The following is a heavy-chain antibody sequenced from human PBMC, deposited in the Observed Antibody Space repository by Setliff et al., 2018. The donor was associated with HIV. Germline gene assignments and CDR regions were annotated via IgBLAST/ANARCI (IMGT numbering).Heavy chain of an antibody. J-gene: IGHJ5*02. CDR1: GGSISSHS. CDR2: FYYSGST. V-gene: IGHV4-59*11. D-gene: IGHD3-16*01. Sequence: NPSETLSLTCTVSGGSISSHSWTWIRQPPGKGLEWIGYFYYSGSTNYNPSLKGRVTISADTSENQLSLKLSSLTAADTAVYYCARIEGYAYGSNWFDPWGQGTLVTVSS. CDR3: ARIEGYAYGSNWFDP.